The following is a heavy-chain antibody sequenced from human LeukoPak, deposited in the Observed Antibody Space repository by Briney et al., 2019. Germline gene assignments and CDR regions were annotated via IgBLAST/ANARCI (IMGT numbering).Heavy chain of an antibody. CDR1: GFTFSSHW. J-gene: IGHJ4*02. Sequence: QAGDSLRLSCAASGFTFSSHWMSWVRQAPGKGLEWVANIKQDGSEKYYVDSVKGRFTISRDNAKNSLYLQMNSLRAEDTAVYYCARADYDILTGSFPFDYWGQGTLVTVSS. CDR3: ARADYDILTGSFPFDY. V-gene: IGHV3-7*04. D-gene: IGHD3-9*01. CDR2: IKQDGSEK.